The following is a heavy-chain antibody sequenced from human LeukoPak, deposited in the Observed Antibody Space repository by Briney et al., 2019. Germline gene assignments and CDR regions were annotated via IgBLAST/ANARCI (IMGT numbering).Heavy chain of an antibody. D-gene: IGHD3/OR15-3a*01. J-gene: IGHJ4*02. CDR2: IKQDGSET. CDR1: GFTFSTFW. V-gene: IGHV3-7*04. Sequence: GGSLRLSCAASGFTFSTFWMNWVRQAPGKGLEWVANIKQDGSETYYVDSVKGRFTISRDNARNSLFLQMNSLTIEDTAVYYCAGGEGWTFRGWGQGTLVTVSS. CDR3: AGGEGWTFRG.